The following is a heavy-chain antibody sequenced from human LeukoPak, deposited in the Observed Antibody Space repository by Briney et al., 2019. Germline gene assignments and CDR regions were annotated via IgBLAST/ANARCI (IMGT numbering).Heavy chain of an antibody. CDR3: ARDWNGSGTAFDH. D-gene: IGHD1-1*01. CDR1: GFSFSAYW. Sequence: PGESLRLSCAASGFSFSAYWMSWVRQAPGQGLEWVANIKVDGTEKYYVDSVKGRFTIPRDNAKNSLSLQMSGLRAEDTAVYYCARDWNGSGTAFDHWGQATLVTVSS. J-gene: IGHJ4*02. V-gene: IGHV3-7*05. CDR2: IKVDGTEK.